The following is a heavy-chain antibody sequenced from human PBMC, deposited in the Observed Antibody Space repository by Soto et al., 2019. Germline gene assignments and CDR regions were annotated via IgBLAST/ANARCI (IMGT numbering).Heavy chain of an antibody. CDR2: IWYDGSNK. Sequence: QVQLVESGGGVVQPGRSLRLSCAASGFTFSSYGMHWVRQAPGKGLEWVAVIWYDGSNKYYADSVKGRFTISRDNSKNTLYLQMNSLRAEDTAVYYCVRGAGFYYYDSSGYYNFDYWGQGTLVTVSS. J-gene: IGHJ4*02. D-gene: IGHD3-22*01. V-gene: IGHV3-33*01. CDR3: VRGAGFYYYDSSGYYNFDY. CDR1: GFTFSSYG.